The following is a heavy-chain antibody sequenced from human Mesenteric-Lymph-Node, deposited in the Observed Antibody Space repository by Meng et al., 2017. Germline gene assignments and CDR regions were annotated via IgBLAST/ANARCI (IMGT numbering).Heavy chain of an antibody. D-gene: IGHD4-17*01. V-gene: IGHV1-69*05. Sequence: QARLVQSGAEVKKPGSSVKVSCKASGGTFSSYAISWVRQAPGQGLEWMGGIIPIFGTANYAQKFQGRVTITTDESTSTAYMELSSLRSEDTAVYYCARADYGDPSSSNWFDPWGQGTLVTVSS. CDR3: ARADYGDPSSSNWFDP. J-gene: IGHJ5*02. CDR1: GGTFSSYA. CDR2: IIPIFGTA.